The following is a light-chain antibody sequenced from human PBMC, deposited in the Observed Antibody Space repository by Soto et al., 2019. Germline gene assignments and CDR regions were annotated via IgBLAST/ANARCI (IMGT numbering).Light chain of an antibody. CDR2: DVS. CDR3: CSYVGSYPWV. Sequence: QSVLTQPRSLSGSPGQSVTISCTGTSSDVGGYNYVSWYQQHPGKAPKRMIYDVSKRPSGVHDRFSGSKSGNTASLTISGLQAGDEADYCCCSYVGSYPWVFGGGTKLPVL. V-gene: IGLV2-11*01. CDR1: SSDVGGYNY. J-gene: IGLJ3*02.